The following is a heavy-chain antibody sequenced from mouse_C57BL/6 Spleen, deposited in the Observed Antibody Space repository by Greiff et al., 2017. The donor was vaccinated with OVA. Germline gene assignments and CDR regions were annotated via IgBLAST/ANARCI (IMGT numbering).Heavy chain of an antibody. CDR2: ILPGSGST. J-gene: IGHJ3*01. CDR1: GYTFTGYW. CDR3: GGNDDYFAWFAY. Sequence: HVQLQESGAELMKPGASVKLSCKATGYTFTGYWIEWVKQRPGHGLEWIGEILPGSGSTNYNEKFKGRATFTADKSSNTAYLQLSSLTTEDSAIFYCGGNDDYFAWFAYWGQGTLVTVSA. D-gene: IGHD2-3*01. V-gene: IGHV1-9*01.